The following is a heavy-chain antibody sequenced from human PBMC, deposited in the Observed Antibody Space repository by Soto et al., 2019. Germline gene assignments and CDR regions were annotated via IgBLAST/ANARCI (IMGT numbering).Heavy chain of an antibody. V-gene: IGHV1-18*01. J-gene: IGHJ4*02. CDR1: GYTFTSYG. Sequence: QVQLVQSGAEVKKPGASVKVSCKASGYTFTSYGISWVRQAPGQGLEWMGWISAYNGNTNYAQKHQGRVTMTTDTSTSTAYMELRSLRSDDTAVYYCARDLALFIAAAGPQGDYWGQGTLVTVSS. CDR2: ISAYNGNT. D-gene: IGHD6-13*01. CDR3: ARDLALFIAAAGPQGDY.